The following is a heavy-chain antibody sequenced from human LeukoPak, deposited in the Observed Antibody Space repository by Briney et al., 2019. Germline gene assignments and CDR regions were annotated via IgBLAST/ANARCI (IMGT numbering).Heavy chain of an antibody. CDR2: INHTGGT. D-gene: IGHD1-26*01. CDR1: GGSFSDDY. J-gene: IGHJ1*01. Sequence: SETLSLTCAVYGGSFSDDYWSWIRQSPGEGLEWIGEINHTGGTNYNPSLKSRVTISQDRSKNQFFLKLYFVTAADTALYFCARGRWDERFRHWGQGTLVTVS. CDR3: ARGRWDERFRH. V-gene: IGHV4-34*01.